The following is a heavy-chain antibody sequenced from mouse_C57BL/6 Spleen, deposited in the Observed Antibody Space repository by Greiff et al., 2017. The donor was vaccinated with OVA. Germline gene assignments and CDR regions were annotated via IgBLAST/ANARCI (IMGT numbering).Heavy chain of an antibody. Sequence: VNVVESGPGLVAPSQSLSITCTVSGFSLTSYAISWVRQPPGKGLEWLGVIWTGGGTTYNSALKSRLSISKDNSKSQVFLKMNSLQTDDTARDYCARNEMRDASGYFGYWGQGTTLTVSS. J-gene: IGHJ2*01. V-gene: IGHV2-9-1*01. CDR3: ARNEMRDASGYFGY. CDR2: IWTGGGT. D-gene: IGHD3-1*01. CDR1: GFSLTSYA.